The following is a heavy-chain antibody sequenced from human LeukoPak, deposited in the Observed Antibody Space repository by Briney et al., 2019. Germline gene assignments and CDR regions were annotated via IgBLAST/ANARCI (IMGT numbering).Heavy chain of an antibody. J-gene: IGHJ6*03. CDR3: ARDQEAYCSSTSCYEYSYYMDV. CDR2: IYHSGST. V-gene: IGHV4-38-2*02. CDR1: GYSISSGYY. D-gene: IGHD2-2*01. Sequence: SETLSLTCTVSGYSISSGYYWGWIRQPPGKGLEWIGSIYHSGSTYYNPSLKSRVTISVDTSKNRFSLKLSSVTAADTAVYYCARDQEAYCSSTSCYEYSYYMDVWGKGTTVTISS.